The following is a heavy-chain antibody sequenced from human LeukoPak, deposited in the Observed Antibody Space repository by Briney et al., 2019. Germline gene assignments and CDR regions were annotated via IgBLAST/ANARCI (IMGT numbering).Heavy chain of an antibody. D-gene: IGHD1-7*01. CDR2: IFPSLDIA. CDR3: ARDRHRNLISGTTTTFYGMDV. J-gene: IGHJ6*02. V-gene: IGHV1-69*04. Sequence: SVKVSCKASGYTFAAYYIHSVRQAPGHGLEWMGRIFPSLDIAKYAQQFQGRVTITADKSTSTASMELSSLRSEDTAVYYCARDRHRNLISGTTTTFYGMDVWGQGTTVTVSS. CDR1: GYTFAAYY.